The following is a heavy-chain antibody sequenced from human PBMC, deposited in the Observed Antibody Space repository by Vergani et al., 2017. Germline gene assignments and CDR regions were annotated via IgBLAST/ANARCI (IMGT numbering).Heavy chain of an antibody. CDR2: ISAYNGNT. CDR3: GGDSDGDDYGMDV. CDR1: GYTFTSYG. V-gene: IGHV1-18*01. D-gene: IGHD4-17*01. Sequence: QVQLVQSGAEVKKPGASVKVSCKASGYTFTSYGISWVRQAPGQGLEWMGWISAYNGNTNYAQKLQGRVTMTTDTSTSTAYMELRIRRSDDTAVYYCGGDSDGDDYGMDVWGRGTTVAVSS. J-gene: IGHJ6*02.